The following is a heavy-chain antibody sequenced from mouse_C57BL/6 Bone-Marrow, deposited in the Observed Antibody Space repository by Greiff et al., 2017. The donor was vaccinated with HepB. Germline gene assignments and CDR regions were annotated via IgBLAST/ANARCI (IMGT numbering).Heavy chain of an antibody. CDR2: IYPGDGDT. D-gene: IGHD1-1*01. J-gene: IGHJ2*01. V-gene: IGHV1-82*01. CDR3: ARIPDYYGSSYFDY. CDR1: GYAFSSSW. Sequence: QVQLQQSGPELVKPGASVKISCKASGYAFSSSWMNWVKQRPGKGLEWIGRIYPGDGDTNYNGKFKGKATLTADKSSSTAYMQLSSLTSEDSAVYFCARIPDYYGSSYFDYWGQGTTLTVSS.